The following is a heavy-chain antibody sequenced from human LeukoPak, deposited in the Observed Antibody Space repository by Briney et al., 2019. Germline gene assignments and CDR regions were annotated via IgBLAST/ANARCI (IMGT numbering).Heavy chain of an antibody. CDR2: TYYRSKWYN. CDR1: GDSVSSNSAA. Sequence: SQTLSLTCAISGDSVSSNSAAWNWIRQSPSRGLEWLGRTYYRSKWYNDYAVSVKSRITINPDTSKNQFSLQLNSVTPEDTAVYYCARGLYYDSSGYYYFDYWGQGTLVTVSS. D-gene: IGHD3-22*01. J-gene: IGHJ4*02. V-gene: IGHV6-1*01. CDR3: ARGLYYDSSGYYYFDY.